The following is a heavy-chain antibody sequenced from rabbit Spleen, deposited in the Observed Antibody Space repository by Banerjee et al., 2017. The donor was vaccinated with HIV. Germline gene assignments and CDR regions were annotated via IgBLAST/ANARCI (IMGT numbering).Heavy chain of an antibody. CDR2: IYTDSSGST. CDR3: ARGITMYGDAYTYYFDL. D-gene: IGHD6-1*01. Sequence: QSLEESGGDLVKPGASLTLTCTASGFSFSSYYYMCWVRQAPGKGLEWIACIYTDSSGSTWYASWVNGRFTISKTSSTTVTLQMTSLTAADTATYFCARGITMYGDAYTYYFDLWGPGTLVTVS. CDR1: GFSFSSYYY. J-gene: IGHJ4*01. V-gene: IGHV1S40*01.